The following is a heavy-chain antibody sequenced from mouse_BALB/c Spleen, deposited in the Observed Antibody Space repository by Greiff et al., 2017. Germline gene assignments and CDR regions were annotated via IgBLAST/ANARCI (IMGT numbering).Heavy chain of an antibody. D-gene: IGHD4-1*01. J-gene: IGHJ3*01. CDR2: INPSNGRT. V-gene: IGHV1S81*02. CDR1: GYTFTSYW. CDR3: ASFWAWFAY. Sequence: QVQLQQPGAELVKPGASVKLSCKASGYTFTSYWMHWVKQRPGQGLEWIGEINPSNGRTNYNEKFKSKATLTVDKSSSTTYMQLSSLTSEDSAVYYCASFWAWFAYWGQGTLVTVSA.